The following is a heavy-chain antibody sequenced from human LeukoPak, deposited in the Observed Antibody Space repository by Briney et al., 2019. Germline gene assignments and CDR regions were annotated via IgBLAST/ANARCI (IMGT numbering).Heavy chain of an antibody. D-gene: IGHD6-13*01. Sequence: GGSLRLSCAASGFTFSSYSMNWVRQAPGKGLEWVSYISSSSSTIYYADSVKGRFTISRDNAKNSLYLQMNSLRAEDTAVYYCARDEAAAYAAPFYYYGMDVWGQGTTVTVSS. V-gene: IGHV3-48*04. CDR1: GFTFSSYS. CDR2: ISSSSSTI. J-gene: IGHJ6*02. CDR3: ARDEAAAYAAPFYYYGMDV.